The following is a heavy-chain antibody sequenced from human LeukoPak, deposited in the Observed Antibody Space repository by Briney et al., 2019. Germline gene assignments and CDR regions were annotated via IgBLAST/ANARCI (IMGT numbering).Heavy chain of an antibody. J-gene: IGHJ4*02. V-gene: IGHV3-30*18. CDR1: GFTFSSYG. Sequence: GGSLRLSCAASGFTFSSYGMHWVRQAPGKGLEWVAVISYDGSNKYYADSVKGRFTISRDNSKNTLYLQMNSLRAEDTAVYYCAKDGGIQLWLAFDYWGQGTLVTVSS. D-gene: IGHD5-18*01. CDR2: ISYDGSNK. CDR3: AKDGGIQLWLAFDY.